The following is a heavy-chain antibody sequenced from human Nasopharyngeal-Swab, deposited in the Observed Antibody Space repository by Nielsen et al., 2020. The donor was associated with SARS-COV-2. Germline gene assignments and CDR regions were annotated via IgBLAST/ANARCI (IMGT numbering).Heavy chain of an antibody. D-gene: IGHD6-13*01. CDR2: IKSKTDGGTT. V-gene: IGHV3-15*01. CDR1: GFPFLNAW. J-gene: IGHJ6*01. CDR3: TTEDGSSWRYYYGMDV. Sequence: GESLKISCAASGFPFLNAWMSLVRQAPGTGLECFGRIKSKTDGGTTDYAAPVKGRFTISRDDSKNTLYLQMNSLKTEDTDVYYCTTEDGSSWRYYYGMDVWGQGTKVTVSS.